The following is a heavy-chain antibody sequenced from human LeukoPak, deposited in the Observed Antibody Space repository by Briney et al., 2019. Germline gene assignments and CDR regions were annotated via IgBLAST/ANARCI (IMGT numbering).Heavy chain of an antibody. CDR3: AKGLVEMATIAEYFQH. J-gene: IGHJ1*01. V-gene: IGHV3-23*01. CDR2: ISGSGGST. D-gene: IGHD5-24*01. CDR1: GFTLSSHP. Sequence: GGSLRLSCAASGFTLSSHPMNWVRQAPGKGLEWVSAISGSGGSTYYADSVKGRFTISRDNSKNTLYLQMNSLRAEDTAVYYCAKGLVEMATIAEYFQHWGQGTLVTVSS.